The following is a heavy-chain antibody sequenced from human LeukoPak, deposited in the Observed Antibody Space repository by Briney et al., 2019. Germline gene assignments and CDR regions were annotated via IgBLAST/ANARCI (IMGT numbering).Heavy chain of an antibody. CDR1: GFTLSSCW. Sequence: GGSLRLSCAVSGFTLSSCWMHWVRQVPGKGLGWVSRINRDGTSTASADSVKGRFTISRDNAKNTLHLQMNSLRAEDTAVYYCARDRTLTGQPDYWGQGTLVTVSS. J-gene: IGHJ4*02. CDR2: INRDGTST. CDR3: ARDRTLTGQPDY. D-gene: IGHD2-15*01. V-gene: IGHV3-74*01.